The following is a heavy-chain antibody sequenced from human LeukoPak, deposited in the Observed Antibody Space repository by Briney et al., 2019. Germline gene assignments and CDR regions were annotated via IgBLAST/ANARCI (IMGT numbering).Heavy chain of an antibody. CDR2: IYYSGST. J-gene: IGHJ4*02. Sequence: PSETLSLTCTVSGGSISSNYWSWIRQPPGKGLEWIGYIYYSGSTNYNPSLKSRVTISVDTSKNQFSLKLSSVTAADTAVYYCASHSSVGGHWGQGTLVTVSS. CDR1: GGSISSNY. V-gene: IGHV4-59*01. D-gene: IGHD6-13*01. CDR3: ASHSSVGGH.